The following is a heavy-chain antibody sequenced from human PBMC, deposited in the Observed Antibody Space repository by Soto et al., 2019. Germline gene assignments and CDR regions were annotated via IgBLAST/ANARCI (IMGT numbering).Heavy chain of an antibody. CDR2: ISSSSSYI. J-gene: IGHJ3*02. D-gene: IGHD6-13*01. Sequence: GGSLRLSCAASGFTFSSYSMNWVRQAPGKGLEWVSSISSSSSYIYYADSVKGRFTISRDNAKNSLYLQMNSLRAEDTAVYYCAREGYRSEGAFDIWGQGTMVTVSS. CDR3: AREGYRSEGAFDI. V-gene: IGHV3-21*01. CDR1: GFTFSSYS.